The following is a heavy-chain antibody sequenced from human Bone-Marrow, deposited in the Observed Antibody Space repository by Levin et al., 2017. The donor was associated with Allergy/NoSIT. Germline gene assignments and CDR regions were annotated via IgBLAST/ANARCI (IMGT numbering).Heavy chain of an antibody. CDR1: GGSISSSSYY. CDR3: ARHLLTTAFDY. J-gene: IGHJ4*02. V-gene: IGHV4-39*01. CDR2: IYYSGST. D-gene: IGHD4-11*01. Sequence: SCTVSGGSISSSSYYWGWIRQPPGKGLEWIGSIYYSGSTYYNPSLKSRVTISVDTSKNQFSLKLSSVTAADTAVYYCARHLLTTAFDYWGQGTLVTVSS.